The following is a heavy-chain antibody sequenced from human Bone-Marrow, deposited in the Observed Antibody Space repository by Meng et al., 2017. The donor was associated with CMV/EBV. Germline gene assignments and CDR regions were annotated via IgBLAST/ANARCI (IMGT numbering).Heavy chain of an antibody. J-gene: IGHJ4*02. CDR1: RFTFSNYD. Sequence: GESLKISCAASRFTFSNYDMSWVRQAPGKGLEWVSVIFSDGDTTYSADSVKGRFTISRDNSKNTLYLQMNSLSPEDTAVYYCARRRRGNSGWYSFDYWGQGTLVTVSS. D-gene: IGHD6-19*01. CDR3: ARRRRGNSGWYSFDY. V-gene: IGHV3-23*03. CDR2: IFSDGDTT.